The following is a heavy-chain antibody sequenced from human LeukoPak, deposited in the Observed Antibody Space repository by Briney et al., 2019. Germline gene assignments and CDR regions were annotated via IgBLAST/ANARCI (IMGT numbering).Heavy chain of an antibody. CDR1: GGSISSYY. Sequence: SETLSLTCTVSGGSISSYYWTWIRQPPGKGLEWIGYIYYSGSNKYNPSLKNRVTISVDTSKNQFSLNLTSVTAADTAIYYCARLSYYYDSSESDIWSQGTMVTVSS. J-gene: IGHJ3*02. V-gene: IGHV4-59*08. D-gene: IGHD3-22*01. CDR2: IYYSGSN. CDR3: ARLSYYYDSSESDI.